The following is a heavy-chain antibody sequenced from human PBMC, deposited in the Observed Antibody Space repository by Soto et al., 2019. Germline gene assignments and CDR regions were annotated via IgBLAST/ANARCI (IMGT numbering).Heavy chain of an antibody. CDR3: AREGGDYGDAEVRGYFDY. CDR1: GFTFSSYG. D-gene: IGHD4-17*01. CDR2: IWYDGSNK. Sequence: QVQLVESGGGVVQPGRSLRLSCAASGFTFSSYGMHWVRQAPGKGLEWVAVIWYDGSNKYYADSVKGRFTIYRDNSKNKLYLQRNCLRAEDTAVYYCAREGGDYGDAEVRGYFDYWVQGTLVTVSS. J-gene: IGHJ4*02. V-gene: IGHV3-33*01.